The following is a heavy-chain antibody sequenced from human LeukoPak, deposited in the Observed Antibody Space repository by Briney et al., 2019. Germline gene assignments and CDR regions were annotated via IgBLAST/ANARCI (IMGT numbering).Heavy chain of an antibody. CDR2: MNPNSGNT. CDR1: GYTFTSYD. CDR3: VLVVPAARGYAFDI. D-gene: IGHD2-2*01. J-gene: IGHJ3*02. Sequence: GASVKVSCEASGYTFTSYDINWVRQATGQGLEWMGWMNPNSGNTGYAQKFQGRVTMTRNTSISTAYMELSSLRSEDTAVYYCVLVVPAARGYAFDIWGQGTMVTVSS. V-gene: IGHV1-8*01.